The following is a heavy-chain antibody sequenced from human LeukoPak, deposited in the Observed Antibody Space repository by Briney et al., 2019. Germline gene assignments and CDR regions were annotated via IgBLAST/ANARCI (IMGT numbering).Heavy chain of an antibody. V-gene: IGHV3-21*04. D-gene: IGHD1-26*01. CDR3: AKRRGSYSFYFDY. CDR1: GFTFSSYS. CDR2: ISSSSSYI. Sequence: PGGSLRLSCAASGFTFSSYSMNWVRQAPGKGLEWVSSISSSSSYIYYADSVKGRFTISRDNAKNSLYLQMNSLRAEDTAVYYCAKRRGSYSFYFDYWGQGPWSPSPQ. J-gene: IGHJ4*02.